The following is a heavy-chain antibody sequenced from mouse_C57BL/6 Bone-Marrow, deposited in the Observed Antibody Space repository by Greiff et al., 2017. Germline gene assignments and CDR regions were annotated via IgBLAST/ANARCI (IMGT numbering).Heavy chain of an antibody. V-gene: IGHV1-81*01. J-gene: IGHJ3*01. CDR1: GYTFTSYG. CDR2: IYPRSGNT. D-gene: IGHD1-1*01. Sequence: VQLQQSGAELARPGASVKLSCKASGYTFTSYGISWVKQRTGQGLEWIGEIYPRSGNTYYNEKFKGKATLTADKSSSTAYMELRSLTSEDSAVXFCARRDYGSSSFAYWGQGTLVTVSA. CDR3: ARRDYGSSSFAY.